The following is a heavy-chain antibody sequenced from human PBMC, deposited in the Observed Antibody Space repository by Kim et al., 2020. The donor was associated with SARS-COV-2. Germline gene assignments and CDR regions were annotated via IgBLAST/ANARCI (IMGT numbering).Heavy chain of an antibody. D-gene: IGHD3-3*01. CDR2: IYYSGST. V-gene: IGHV4-59*08. Sequence: SETLSLTCTVSGGSISSYYWSWIRQPPGKGLEWIGYIYYSGSTNYNPSLKSRVTISVDTSKNQFSLKLSSVTAADTAVYYCARHGRTGITIFGVGITYY. J-gene: IGHJ6*01. CDR1: GGSISSYY. CDR3: ARHGRTGITIFGVGITYY.